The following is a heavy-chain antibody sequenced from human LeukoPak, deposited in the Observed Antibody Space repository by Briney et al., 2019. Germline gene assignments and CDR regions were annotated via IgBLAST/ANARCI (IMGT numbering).Heavy chain of an antibody. CDR3: HMVRGADLRDY. CDR2: MDPKSGNA. Sequence: ASVKVSCKASGYTFTSFDINWVRQATGQGLEWMGWMDPKSGNAGYAQKFQGRVTMTRNTSIGTAYMELSALRSEDTAVYYCHMVRGADLRDYWGQGTLVTVSS. CDR1: GYTFTSFD. J-gene: IGHJ4*02. V-gene: IGHV1-8*01. D-gene: IGHD3-10*01.